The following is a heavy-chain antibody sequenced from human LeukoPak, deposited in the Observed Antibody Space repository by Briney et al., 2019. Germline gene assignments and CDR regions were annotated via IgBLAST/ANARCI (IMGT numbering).Heavy chain of an antibody. D-gene: IGHD3-3*01. CDR1: GFTFSSYA. J-gene: IGHJ4*02. Sequence: GGSLRLSCVASGFTFSSYAMSWVRQAPGKGLEWVSVVSGGGHNTYYADSVKGRFTMSRDNSKRTEYLQMNSLRAEDTAVYYCAKDRSSWYYPFDSWGQGTLVTVSS. CDR2: VSGGGHNT. V-gene: IGHV3-23*01. CDR3: AKDRSSWYYPFDS.